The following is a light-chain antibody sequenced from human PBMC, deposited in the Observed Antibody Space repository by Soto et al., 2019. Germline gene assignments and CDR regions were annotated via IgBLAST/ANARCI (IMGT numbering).Light chain of an antibody. V-gene: IGLV2-14*01. J-gene: IGLJ2*01. CDR1: SSDVGGYNY. CDR3: SSYTSSSTLV. CDR2: EVS. Sequence: QSALTQPASVSGSPGQSITISCTGTSSDVGGYNYVSWYQQHPGKAPKLMMYEVSNRPSGVSNRFSGSKSGNTGSLAISGLQAEDEADYYCSSYTSSSTLVFGGGTKLTVL.